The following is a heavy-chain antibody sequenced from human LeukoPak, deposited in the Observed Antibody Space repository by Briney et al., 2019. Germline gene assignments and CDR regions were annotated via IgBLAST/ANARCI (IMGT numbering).Heavy chain of an antibody. CDR3: ATGILGYCSSTSCFHYYYYGMDV. D-gene: IGHD2-2*01. CDR2: FDPEDGET. CDR1: GYTFTGYY. V-gene: IGHV1-24*01. Sequence: ASVKVSCKASGYTFTGYYMHWVRQAPGKGLEWMGGFDPEDGETIYAQKFQGRVTMTEDTSTDTAYMELSSLRSEDTAVYYCATGILGYCSSTSCFHYYYYGMDVWGQGTTVTVSS. J-gene: IGHJ6*02.